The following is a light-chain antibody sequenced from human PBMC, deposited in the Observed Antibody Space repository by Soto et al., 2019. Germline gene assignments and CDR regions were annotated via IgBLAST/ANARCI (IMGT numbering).Light chain of an antibody. J-gene: IGKJ5*01. V-gene: IGKV1-33*01. CDR3: QQYEGYPQI. CDR2: DAS. CDR1: QDISNY. Sequence: GDRVTITCQASQDISNYLNWYQQKPGKAPKLLIYDASNLETGVPSRFSGSGSGTDFTFTISSLQPEDIATYYCQQYEGYPQIVGQGTRLESK.